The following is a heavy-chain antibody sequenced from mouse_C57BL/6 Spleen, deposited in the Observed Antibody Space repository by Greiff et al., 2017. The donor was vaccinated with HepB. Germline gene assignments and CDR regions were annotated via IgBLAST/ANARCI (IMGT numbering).Heavy chain of an antibody. CDR1: GFNIKNTY. D-gene: IGHD1-1*01. CDR3: ASSLYGSSYDYFDY. Sequence: EVKLVESVAELVRPGASVKLSCTASGFNIKNTYMHWVKQRPEQGLEWIGRIDPANGNTKYAPKFQGKATITADTSSNTAYLQLSSLTSEDTAIYYCASSLYGSSYDYFDYWGQGTTLTVSS. J-gene: IGHJ2*01. V-gene: IGHV14-3*01. CDR2: IDPANGNT.